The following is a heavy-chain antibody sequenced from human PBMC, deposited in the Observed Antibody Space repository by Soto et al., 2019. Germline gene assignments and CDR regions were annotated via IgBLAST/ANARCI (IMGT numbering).Heavy chain of an antibody. D-gene: IGHD1-26*01. Sequence: GGALRLSCAASGFIFSSYTMHWVRQSPGKGLEWVGVITYDGSNQYYADSVKGRFTISRDNSRNMLFLQMNSLRPDDTAVYYCARAPSGSYPEFDYWGQGTLVTVSS. CDR1: GFIFSSYT. V-gene: IGHV3-30-3*01. CDR3: ARAPSGSYPEFDY. J-gene: IGHJ4*02. CDR2: ITYDGSNQ.